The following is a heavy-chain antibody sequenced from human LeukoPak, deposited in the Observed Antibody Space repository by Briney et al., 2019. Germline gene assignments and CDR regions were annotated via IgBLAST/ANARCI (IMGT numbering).Heavy chain of an antibody. CDR3: ARARYCSGDSCHFDY. CDR1: GGSISSSRYH. CDR2: IYYSGSP. Sequence: SETLSLTCNVSGGSISSSRYHWGWIRQPPGKGLEWIGSIYYSGSPNYNPSLKSRVTMSVDTAKNQFSLKLTSVTAADTAVYYCARARYCSGDSCHFDYWGQGTLVTVSS. D-gene: IGHD2-15*01. V-gene: IGHV4-39*07. J-gene: IGHJ4*02.